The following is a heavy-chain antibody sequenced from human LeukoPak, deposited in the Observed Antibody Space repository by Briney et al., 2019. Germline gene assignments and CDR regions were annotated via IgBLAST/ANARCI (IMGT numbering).Heavy chain of an antibody. CDR2: ISSGGTP. CDR3: AKDVSASEYYYDSSGYSDY. J-gene: IGHJ4*02. D-gene: IGHD3-22*01. V-gene: IGHV3-23*01. Sequence: GGSLRLSCGASGFTFTSSAMTWVRQAPGKGLEWVSAISSGGTPYYADSVKGRFTISRDNSKNTLYLQMNSLRAEDTAVYYCAKDVSASEYYYDSSGYSDYWGQGTLVTVSS. CDR1: GFTFTSSA.